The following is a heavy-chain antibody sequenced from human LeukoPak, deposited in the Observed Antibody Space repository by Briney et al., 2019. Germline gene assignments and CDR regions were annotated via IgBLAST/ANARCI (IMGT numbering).Heavy chain of an antibody. CDR3: ASGPSITMGENWFDP. D-gene: IGHD3-16*01. Sequence: SETLCLTCTVSGGSISSYYWSWIRQPPGKGLEWIGYIYYSGSTNYNPSLKSRVTISVDTSKNQFSLKLSSVTAADTAVYYCASGPSITMGENWFDPWGQGTLVTVSS. V-gene: IGHV4-59*08. CDR2: IYYSGST. CDR1: GGSISSYY. J-gene: IGHJ5*02.